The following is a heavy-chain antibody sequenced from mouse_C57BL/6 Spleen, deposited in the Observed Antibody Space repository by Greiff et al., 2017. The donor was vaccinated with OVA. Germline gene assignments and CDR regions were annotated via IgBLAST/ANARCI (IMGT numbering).Heavy chain of an antibody. J-gene: IGHJ4*01. CDR1: GYTFTSYW. Sequence: QVQLQQPGAELVMPGASVKLSCKASGYTFTSYWMHWVKQRPGQGLEWIGAIDPSDSYTNYNQKFKGKSTLTVDKSSSTAYMQLSSLTSEDSAVYYCARLWSPHYYAMDYWGQGTSVTVSS. CDR3: ARLWSPHYYAMDY. CDR2: IDPSDSYT. D-gene: IGHD1-1*02. V-gene: IGHV1-69*01.